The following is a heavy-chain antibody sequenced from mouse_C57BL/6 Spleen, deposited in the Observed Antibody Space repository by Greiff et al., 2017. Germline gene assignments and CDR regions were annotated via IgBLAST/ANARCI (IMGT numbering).Heavy chain of an antibody. V-gene: IGHV7-4*01. CDR3: VNAVTAVPEGYAMDY. CDR2: IRNKANGYTT. J-gene: IGHJ4*01. CDR1: GFTFTDYY. D-gene: IGHD1-1*01. Sequence: EVKLVESGGGLVQPGASLRLSCAASGFTFTDYYMSWVRQPPGKAPEWLALIRNKANGYTTEYTASVKGRFTIYRDNSHSILYLQMNTLRAEVSATYYCVNAVTAVPEGYAMDYWGQGTSVTVSS.